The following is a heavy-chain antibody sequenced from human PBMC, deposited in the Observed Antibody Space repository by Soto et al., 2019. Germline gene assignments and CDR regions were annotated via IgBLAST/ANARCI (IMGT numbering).Heavy chain of an antibody. Sequence: GGSLRLSCAASGFTFSGSAMHWVCQASGKGLEWVGRIRSKANSYATAYAASVKGRFTISRDDSKNTAYLQMNSLKTEDTAVYYCTRPPTYYDILTGYSDHDAFDIWAQGKMVTVSS. V-gene: IGHV3-73*01. CDR2: IRSKANSYAT. CDR3: TRPPTYYDILTGYSDHDAFDI. CDR1: GFTFSGSA. J-gene: IGHJ3*02. D-gene: IGHD3-9*01.